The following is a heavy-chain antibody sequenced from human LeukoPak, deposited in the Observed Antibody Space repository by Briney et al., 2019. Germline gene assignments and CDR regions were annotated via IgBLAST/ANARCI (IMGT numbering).Heavy chain of an antibody. Sequence: GGSLRLSCVGSEFIFSSFGMNWVRQAPGKGLEWVSSINSGSDHIYYSDSVKGRFTISRDNSKNTLYLQVSAEDTAIYYCARGYASTSQLDPWGQGTLVTVSS. CDR3: ARGYASTSQLDP. J-gene: IGHJ5*02. CDR2: INSGSDHI. CDR1: EFIFSSFG. V-gene: IGHV3-21*01. D-gene: IGHD6-13*01.